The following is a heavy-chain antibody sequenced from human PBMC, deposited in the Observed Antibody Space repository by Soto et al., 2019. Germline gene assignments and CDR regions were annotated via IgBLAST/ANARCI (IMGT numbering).Heavy chain of an antibody. J-gene: IGHJ4*02. CDR1: GGSISSSSYY. D-gene: IGHD3-3*01. Sequence: PSETLSLTCTVSGGSISSSSYYWGWIRQPPGKGLEWIGSIYYSGSTYYNPSIKSRVTISVDTSKNQFSLKLSSVTAADTAVYYCARHGDYYDFWSGYYYFDYWGQGTLVTVSS. CDR3: ARHGDYYDFWSGYYYFDY. CDR2: IYYSGST. V-gene: IGHV4-39*01.